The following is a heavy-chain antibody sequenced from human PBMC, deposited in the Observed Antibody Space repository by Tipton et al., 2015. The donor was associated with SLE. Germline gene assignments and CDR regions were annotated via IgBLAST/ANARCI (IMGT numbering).Heavy chain of an antibody. CDR2: IWYDGSKK. J-gene: IGHJ4*02. V-gene: IGHV3-33*08. CDR1: GFTFSTYG. CDR3: VRDLVGSLYYFDY. Sequence: SLRLSCAASGFTFSTYGMHWVRQAPGKGLEWVAVIWYDGSKKEYGDSVKGRFTISRDNSKNTVDLQMNSLRAEDTAVYYCVRDLVGSLYYFDYWGQGTLVTVSS. D-gene: IGHD1-26*01.